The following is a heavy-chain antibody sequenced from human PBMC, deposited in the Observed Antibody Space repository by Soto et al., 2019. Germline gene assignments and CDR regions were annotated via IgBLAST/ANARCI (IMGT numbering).Heavy chain of an antibody. Sequence: WETLSLTCAVYGGSFSGYYWSWIRQPPGKGLEWIGEINHSGSTNYNPSLKSRVTISVDTSKNQFSLKLSAVTAADTAVYYCARGYGGGNWFDPWGQGTLVP. CDR1: GGSFSGYY. CDR2: INHSGST. CDR3: ARGYGGGNWFDP. J-gene: IGHJ5*02. D-gene: IGHD4-17*01. V-gene: IGHV4-34*01.